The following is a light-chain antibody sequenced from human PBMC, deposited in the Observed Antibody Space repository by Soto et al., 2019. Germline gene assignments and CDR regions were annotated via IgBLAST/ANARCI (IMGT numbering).Light chain of an antibody. V-gene: IGLV2-14*03. CDR1: SSDVGAYNY. CDR3: SSYTSSSTPVV. Sequence: QSVLTQPSSLSGSPAQSITITCTGTSSDVGAYNYVSWYQQLPGKAPKLMIYDVSNRPSGVSNRFSGSKSGNTASLTISGLQAEDEADYYCSSYTSSSTPVVFGGGNQLTVL. J-gene: IGLJ2*01. CDR2: DVS.